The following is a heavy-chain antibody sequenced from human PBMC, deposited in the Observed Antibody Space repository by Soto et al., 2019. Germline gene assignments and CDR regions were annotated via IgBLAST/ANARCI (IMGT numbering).Heavy chain of an antibody. CDR1: GLTFSGHW. D-gene: IGHD2-21*02. CDR3: TSRPSGMTYHAVFDF. Sequence: GGSLRLSCAASGLTFSGHWMTWARQTPGEGLQWVAAIKPDGSETFYVDSVKGRFTISRDNARNSLFLQMDSLRAEDTAVYYCTSRPSGMTYHAVFDFWGQGTLVTVSS. CDR2: IKPDGSET. V-gene: IGHV3-7*03. J-gene: IGHJ4*02.